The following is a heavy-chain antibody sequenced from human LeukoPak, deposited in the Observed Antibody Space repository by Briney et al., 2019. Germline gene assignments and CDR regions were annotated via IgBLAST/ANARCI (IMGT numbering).Heavy chain of an antibody. D-gene: IGHD6-6*01. Sequence: GASVTVSCKASGYTFTSYDINWVRQATGQGLEWMGWMNPNSGNTGYAQKFQGRVAITRNTSISTAYMELSSLRSEDTAVYYCARVDSSSFGEDVWGKGTTVTVSS. V-gene: IGHV1-8*03. J-gene: IGHJ6*04. CDR2: MNPNSGNT. CDR1: GYTFTSYD. CDR3: ARVDSSSFGEDV.